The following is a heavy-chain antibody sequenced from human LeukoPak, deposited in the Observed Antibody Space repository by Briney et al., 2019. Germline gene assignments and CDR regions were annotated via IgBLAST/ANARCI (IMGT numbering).Heavy chain of an antibody. D-gene: IGHD2/OR15-2a*01. CDR2: ISGSGGST. CDR3: ARAFTFAAGAFES. V-gene: IGHV3-23*01. J-gene: IGHJ4*02. CDR1: GFTFRSYA. Sequence: PGGSLRLSCAASGFTFRSYAMSWVRQAPGKGLEWVSAISGSGGSTYYADSVKGRFTISRDNAKNSLFLQMNSLRAEDTGVYYCARAFTFAAGAFESWGQGTLLIVSS.